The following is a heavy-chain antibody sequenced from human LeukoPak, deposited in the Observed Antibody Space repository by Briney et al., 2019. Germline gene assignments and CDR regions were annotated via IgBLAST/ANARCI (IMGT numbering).Heavy chain of an antibody. CDR1: GVTFSSYA. CDR3: ARDGPPYNCFDP. CDR2: ITYDGSNK. V-gene: IGHV3-30*01. Sequence: GGSLRLSCAASGVTFSSYAMRWVRQAPGRGLEWVAVITYDGSNKYYADSMKGRFTISRDYSKKTLYLQMNSLRAEDTAVYYCARDGPPYNCFDPWGQGTLVTVSS. J-gene: IGHJ5*02.